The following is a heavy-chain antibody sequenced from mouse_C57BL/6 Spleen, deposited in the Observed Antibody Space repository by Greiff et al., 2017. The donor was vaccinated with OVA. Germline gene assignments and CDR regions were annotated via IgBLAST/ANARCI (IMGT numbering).Heavy chain of an antibody. J-gene: IGHJ3*01. D-gene: IGHD1-1*01. CDR1: GFSLTSSG. V-gene: IGHV2-9*01. CDR3: AKQDDGSSPFAD. CDR2: IWGGGST. Sequence: VTLMESGPGLVAPSQSLSITCTVSGFSLTSSGVDWVRQPPGTGLEWLGVIWGGGSTNYNSALMSSLSISKDNSKSQVVLKMNSLQTDDTAMYYCAKQDDGSSPFADWGQGTLVTVSA.